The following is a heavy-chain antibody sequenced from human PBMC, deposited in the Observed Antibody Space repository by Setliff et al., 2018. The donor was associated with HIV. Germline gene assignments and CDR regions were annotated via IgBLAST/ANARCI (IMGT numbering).Heavy chain of an antibody. CDR2: VFHSGSA. D-gene: IGHD3-10*01. V-gene: IGHV4-4*02. Sequence: ASETLSLTCAVSGASVSSGSWWTWVRQPPGKGLEWIGEVFHSGSATYNPSLKSRVTISVDTSKNQFSLKVNSVTAADTAMYYCARAPGSVSVFLDSWGQGTLVTVSS. J-gene: IGHJ4*02. CDR1: GASVSSGSW. CDR3: ARAPGSVSVFLDS.